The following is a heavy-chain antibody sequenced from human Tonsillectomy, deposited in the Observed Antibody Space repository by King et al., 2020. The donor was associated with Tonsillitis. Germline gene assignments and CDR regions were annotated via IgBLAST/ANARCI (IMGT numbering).Heavy chain of an antibody. Sequence: QLVQSGAEVKKPGASVKVSCKASGYTFTDYYIHWVRQAPRQGLEWMGWINPNSDGTNYAQKFQGRVTMTRDTSISTAYMELSRLRSDDTAVYYCARDPSSRWSENANWFDPWGQGTLVTVSS. CDR2: INPNSDGT. V-gene: IGHV1-2*02. J-gene: IGHJ5*02. D-gene: IGHD6-13*01. CDR3: ARDPSSRWSENANWFDP. CDR1: GYTFTDYY.